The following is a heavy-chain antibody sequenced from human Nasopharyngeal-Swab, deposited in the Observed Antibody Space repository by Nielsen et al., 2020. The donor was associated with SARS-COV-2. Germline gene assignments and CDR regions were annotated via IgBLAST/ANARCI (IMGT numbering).Heavy chain of an antibody. CDR2: IKQDGSEK. J-gene: IGHJ4*02. V-gene: IGHV3-7*01. CDR3: ARVGGRTSPMGS. Sequence: ESLKIPRVASGFTFRDYWMSWVRQAPAKGLEWVASIKQDGSEKNYVDSVKGRFTISRDNAKNSLFLQMDSLRTEDTAFYYCARVGGRTSPMGSWGQGTLVTVSS. D-gene: IGHD3-10*01. CDR1: GFTFRDYW.